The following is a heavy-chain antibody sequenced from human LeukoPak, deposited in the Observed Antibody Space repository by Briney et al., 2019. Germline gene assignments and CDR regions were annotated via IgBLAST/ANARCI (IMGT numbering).Heavy chain of an antibody. D-gene: IGHD6-19*01. CDR2: ISSNGGST. Sequence: PGGSLRLSCAASGFTFSSYAMHWVRQAPGKGLEYVSAISSNGGSTYYANSVKGRFTISRDNSKNTLYLQMGSLRAEDMAVYYCARAVDSGWPFDYWGQGTLVTVSS. V-gene: IGHV3-64*01. CDR1: GFTFSSYA. CDR3: ARAVDSGWPFDY. J-gene: IGHJ4*02.